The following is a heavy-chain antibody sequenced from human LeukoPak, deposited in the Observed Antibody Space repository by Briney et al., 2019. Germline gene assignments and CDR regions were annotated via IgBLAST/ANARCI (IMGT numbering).Heavy chain of an antibody. V-gene: IGHV1-2*06. J-gene: IGHJ3*02. Sequence: ASVKVSCKASGYTFTVYYMHWVRQAPGQGLEWMGRINPNSGGTNYAQKFQGRVTMTRDTSISTAYMELSRLRSDDTAAYYCARSSGSYYGAFDIRGQGTMVTVSS. CDR1: GYTFTVYY. CDR3: ARSSGSYYGAFDI. D-gene: IGHD1-26*01. CDR2: INPNSGGT.